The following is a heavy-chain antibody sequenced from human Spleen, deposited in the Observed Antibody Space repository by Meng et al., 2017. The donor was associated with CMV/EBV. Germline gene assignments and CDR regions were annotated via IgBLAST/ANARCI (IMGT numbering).Heavy chain of an antibody. Sequence: AASGLNFATYNMFWVRQAPGMGLEWISSISSMSRYIYYADSVKGRFTITRDDARNSLYLQMNSLRAEDTAVYYCARDMLWTGSPDFWGQGTLVTVSS. CDR2: ISSMSRYI. D-gene: IGHD2-21*01. V-gene: IGHV3-21*01. CDR3: ARDMLWTGSPDF. J-gene: IGHJ4*02. CDR1: GLNFATYN.